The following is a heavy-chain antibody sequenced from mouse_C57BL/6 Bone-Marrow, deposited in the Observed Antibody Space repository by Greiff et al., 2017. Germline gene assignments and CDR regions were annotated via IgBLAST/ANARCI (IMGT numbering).Heavy chain of an antibody. V-gene: IGHV5-6*01. D-gene: IGHD2-5*01. CDR3: ARPYSIYWYFDV. Sequence: EVHLVESGGDLVKPGGSLKLSCAASGFTFSSYGMSWVRQTPDKRLEWVATISSGGSYTYYPDSVKGRFTISRDNAKNTLYLQMSSLKSEDTARYCCARPYSIYWYFDVWGTGTTVTVSS. CDR2: ISSGGSYT. CDR1: GFTFSSYG. J-gene: IGHJ1*03.